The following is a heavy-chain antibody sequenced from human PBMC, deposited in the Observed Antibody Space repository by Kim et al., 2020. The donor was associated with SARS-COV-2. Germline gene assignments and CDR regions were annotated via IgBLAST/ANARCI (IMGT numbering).Heavy chain of an antibody. CDR3: AKHLRGTSMQFFGLYKFDY. Sequence: SETLSLTCTVSDGSISSRGYYWGWIRQPPGKGLEWIGGVYYTGNTYYTPSLKSRLTISVDTSKNQFSLKLISVTAADTAVYYCAKHLRGTSMQFFGLYKFDYWGQGIPVTVSS. V-gene: IGHV4-39*01. CDR2: VYYTGNT. D-gene: IGHD3-10*01. CDR1: DGSISSRGYY. J-gene: IGHJ4*02.